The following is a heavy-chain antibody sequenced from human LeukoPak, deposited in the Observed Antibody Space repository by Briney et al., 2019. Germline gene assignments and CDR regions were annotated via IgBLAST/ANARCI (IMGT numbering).Heavy chain of an antibody. CDR2: INQDGSQI. CDR3: AKGLYM. Sequence: GGSLRLSCAASGFTFSSSYMNWVRQIPGKGLEWVANINQDGSQIYHVDSVKGRFTISRDHDKNSLYLQMNSLRAEDTAVYYCAKGLYMGGQGTLVTVSS. V-gene: IGHV3-7*04. D-gene: IGHD2-2*02. J-gene: IGHJ4*02. CDR1: GFTFSSSY.